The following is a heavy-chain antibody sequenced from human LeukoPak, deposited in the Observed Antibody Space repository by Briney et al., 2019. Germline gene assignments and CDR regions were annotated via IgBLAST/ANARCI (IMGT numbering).Heavy chain of an antibody. V-gene: IGHV4-39*01. Sequence: SETLSLTCTVSGGSISSSSYYWGWIRQPPGKGLEWIGSIYYSGSIYYNPSLKSRVTISVDTSKNQFSLKLSSVTAADTAVYYCARHFRGERDFDYWGQGTLVTVSS. D-gene: IGHD2-21*01. CDR3: ARHFRGERDFDY. J-gene: IGHJ4*02. CDR2: IYYSGSI. CDR1: GGSISSSSYY.